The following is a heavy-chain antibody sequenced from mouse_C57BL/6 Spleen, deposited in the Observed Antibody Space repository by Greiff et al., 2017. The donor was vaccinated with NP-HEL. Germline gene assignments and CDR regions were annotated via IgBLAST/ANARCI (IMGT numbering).Heavy chain of an antibody. D-gene: IGHD4-1*01. CDR2: IDPSDSYT. CDR1: GYTFTSYW. V-gene: IGHV1-69*01. J-gene: IGHJ3*01. Sequence: QVQLQQPGAELVMPGASVKLSCKASGYTFTSYWMHWVKQRPGQGLEWIGEIDPSDSYTNYNQKFKGKSTLTVDKSSSTAYMQLSSLTSEDSAVYYCARGELGAYWGQGTLVTVSA. CDR3: ARGELGAY.